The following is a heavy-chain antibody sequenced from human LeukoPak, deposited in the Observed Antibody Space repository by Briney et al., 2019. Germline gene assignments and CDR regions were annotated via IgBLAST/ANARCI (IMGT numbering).Heavy chain of an antibody. CDR1: GYTFTCYY. CDR2: INPNSGGT. CDR3: ARASYDSSGYYYVSRPYFDY. Sequence: ASVKVSCKASGYTFTCYYMHWVRQAPGQGLEWMGWINPNSGGTNYAQKFQGRVTMTRDTSISTAYMELSRLRSDDTAVYYCARASYDSSGYYYVSRPYFDYWGQGTLVTVSS. J-gene: IGHJ4*02. V-gene: IGHV1-2*02. D-gene: IGHD3-22*01.